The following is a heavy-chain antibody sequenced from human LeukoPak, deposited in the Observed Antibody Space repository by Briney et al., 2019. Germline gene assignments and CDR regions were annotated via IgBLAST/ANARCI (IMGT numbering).Heavy chain of an antibody. Sequence: GGSLRLSCAASGFTFSNYYMSWIRQAPGKGLEWVSYISSSGSTIYYADSVRGRFTISRDNAKNSLYLQMNSLRAEDTAVYYCARNRGYCSSTSCYLILYYYGMDVGGQGTTVTVSS. CDR3: ARNRGYCSSTSCYLILYYYGMDV. J-gene: IGHJ6*02. D-gene: IGHD2-2*01. V-gene: IGHV3-11*01. CDR1: GFTFSNYY. CDR2: ISSSGSTI.